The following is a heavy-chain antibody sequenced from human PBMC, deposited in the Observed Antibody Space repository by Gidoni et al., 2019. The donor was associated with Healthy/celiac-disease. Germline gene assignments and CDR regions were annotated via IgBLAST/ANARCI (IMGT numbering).Heavy chain of an antibody. CDR1: GGSFSGYY. Sequence: QVQLQQWGAGLLKPSETLSLTCAVYGGSFSGYYWSWIRQPPGKGLEWIGEINHSGSTNYNPSLKSRVTISVDTSKNQFSLKLSSVTAADTAVYYCARGLVVGAPRDFDYWGQGTLVTVSS. CDR3: ARGLVVGAPRDFDY. V-gene: IGHV4-34*01. J-gene: IGHJ4*02. D-gene: IGHD1-26*01. CDR2: INHSGST.